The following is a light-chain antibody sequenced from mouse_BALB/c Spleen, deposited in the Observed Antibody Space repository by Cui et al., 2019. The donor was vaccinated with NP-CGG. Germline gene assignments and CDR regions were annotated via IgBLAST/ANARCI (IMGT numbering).Light chain of an antibody. CDR3: ALWYSNHWV. Sequence: QAVVTQESALTTSPGETVTLTCRSSVGAVTTSNYANWVQDKPDHLFTGLIGGTHNRVPGVPARFSGSLIGDKAALTITGTQTEDEAIYFCALWYSNHWVFGGGTKLTVL. J-gene: IGLJ1*01. CDR2: GTH. V-gene: IGLV1*01. CDR1: VGAVTTSNY.